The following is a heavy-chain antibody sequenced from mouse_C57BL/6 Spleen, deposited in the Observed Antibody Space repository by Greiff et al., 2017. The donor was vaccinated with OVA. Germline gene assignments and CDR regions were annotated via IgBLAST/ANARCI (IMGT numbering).Heavy chain of an antibody. J-gene: IGHJ4*01. Sequence: EVKLQQSGTELVKPGASVKISCKASGYSFTDYNMNWVNQSNGKSLEWIGVINPNYGTTSYNQKFKGKATLTVDQSSSTAYMQLNSLTSEDSAVYYCASLLRSHYAMDYWGQGTSVTVSS. CDR1: GYSFTDYN. V-gene: IGHV1-39*01. D-gene: IGHD1-1*01. CDR3: ASLLRSHYAMDY. CDR2: INPNYGTT.